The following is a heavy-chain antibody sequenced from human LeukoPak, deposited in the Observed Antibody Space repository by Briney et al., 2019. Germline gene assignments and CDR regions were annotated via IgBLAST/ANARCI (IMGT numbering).Heavy chain of an antibody. D-gene: IGHD1-26*01. CDR2: FDPEDGET. Sequence: ASVNVSCKVSGYTLTELSMHWVRQAPGKGLEWMGGFDPEDGETIYAQKFQGRVTVTEDTSTDTAYMDLSSLRSEDTAVYYCATAVRYSGSYYVGAFDIWGQGTMVTVSS. CDR3: ATAVRYSGSYYVGAFDI. CDR1: GYTLTELS. V-gene: IGHV1-24*01. J-gene: IGHJ3*02.